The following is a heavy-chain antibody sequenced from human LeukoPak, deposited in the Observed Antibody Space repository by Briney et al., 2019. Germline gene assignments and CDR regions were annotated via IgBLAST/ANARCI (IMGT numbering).Heavy chain of an antibody. J-gene: IGHJ5*02. D-gene: IGHD2-15*01. Sequence: PSETLSLTCTVSGGSISSSSYYWGWIRQPPGKGLEWIGSIYYSGSTYYTPSLKSRVTISVDTSKNQFSLKLSSVTAADTAVYYCAGSLYCSGGSCYLNWFDPWGQGTLVTVSS. CDR1: GGSISSSSYY. CDR2: IYYSGST. V-gene: IGHV4-39*07. CDR3: AGSLYCSGGSCYLNWFDP.